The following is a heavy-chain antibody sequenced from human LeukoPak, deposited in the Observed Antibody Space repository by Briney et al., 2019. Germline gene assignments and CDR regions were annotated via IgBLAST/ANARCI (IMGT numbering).Heavy chain of an antibody. CDR3: ARESVVGASDY. Sequence: GGSLRLSCAASGFTFSNYWMSWVRQAPGKGLEWVANIKQDGSEKYYVDSVKGRFTISRDNAKNSLYLQMNSLRAEDTAVYYCARESVVGASDYWGQGTLVTVSS. J-gene: IGHJ4*02. D-gene: IGHD1-26*01. CDR2: IKQDGSEK. V-gene: IGHV3-7*01. CDR1: GFTFSNYW.